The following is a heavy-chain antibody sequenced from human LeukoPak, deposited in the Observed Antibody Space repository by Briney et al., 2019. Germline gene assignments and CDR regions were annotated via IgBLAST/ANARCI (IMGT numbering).Heavy chain of an antibody. Sequence: KPSETLSLTCTVSGGSISSSSYYWGWIRQPPGKGLEWIGSIYYSGSTYYNPSLKSRVTISVDTSKNQFSLKLSSVTAADTAVYYCARNSGWYSDYWGQGTLVTVSS. CDR3: ARNSGWYSDY. CDR2: IYYSGST. V-gene: IGHV4-39*01. J-gene: IGHJ4*02. CDR1: GGSISSSSYY. D-gene: IGHD6-19*01.